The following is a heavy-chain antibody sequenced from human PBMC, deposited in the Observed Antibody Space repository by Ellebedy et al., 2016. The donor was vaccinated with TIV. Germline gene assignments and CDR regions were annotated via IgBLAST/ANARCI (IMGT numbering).Heavy chain of an antibody. CDR2: IYHSGST. CDR1: GGSISSSTYY. V-gene: IGHV4-39*07. Sequence: GSLRLSCTVSGGSISSSTYYWGWIRQPPGKGLEWIGSIYHSGSTYYNPSLKSRVTISVDTSKNQFSLKLSSVTAADTAVYYCARDGGQVKFDYWGQGTLVTVSS. CDR3: ARDGGQVKFDY. J-gene: IGHJ4*02. D-gene: IGHD2-15*01.